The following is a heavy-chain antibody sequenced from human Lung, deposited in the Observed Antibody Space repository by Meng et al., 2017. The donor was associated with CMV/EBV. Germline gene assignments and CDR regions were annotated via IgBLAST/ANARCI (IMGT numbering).Heavy chain of an antibody. CDR2: LYHSGST. CDR1: GGSISSSNW. D-gene: IGHD6-19*01. V-gene: IGHV4-4*02. J-gene: IGHJ4*02. CDR3: ASFPPPGKQWLVTDY. Sequence: QVQRRGCGPGLVKPSGTLSLTCAVSGGSISSSNWWSWVRQPPGKGLECIGELYHSGSTNYNPSLKSRVTISVDKSRNQFSLKLSSVTAADTAVYYCASFPPPGKQWLVTDYWGQGTLVTVSS.